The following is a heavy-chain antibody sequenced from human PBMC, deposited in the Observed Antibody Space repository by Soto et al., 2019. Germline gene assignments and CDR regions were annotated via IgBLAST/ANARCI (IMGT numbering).Heavy chain of an antibody. V-gene: IGHV3-21*04. CDR2: ISSTSTYI. J-gene: IGHJ6*03. Sequence: GGSLRLSCAASGFTFSTYTMNWVRQAPGKGLEWVSSISSTSTYIYYADSVKGRFTISRDNSKNTLYLQMNSLRAEDTAVYYCARGTEAARAYYYYMDVWGKGTTVTVSS. CDR1: GFTFSTYT. D-gene: IGHD6-6*01. CDR3: ARGTEAARAYYYYMDV.